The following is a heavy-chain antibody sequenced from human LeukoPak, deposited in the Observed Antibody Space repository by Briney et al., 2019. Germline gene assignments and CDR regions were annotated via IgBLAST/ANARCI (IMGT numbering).Heavy chain of an antibody. CDR3: ASLRGVVIGY. D-gene: IGHD3-3*01. CDR2: ISSSSSTI. CDR1: GFTFTDYS. Sequence: PGGSLRLSCAASGFTFTDYSMNWVRQAPGKGLEWVSYISSSSSTIYYADSVKGRFTISRDNAKNSLYLQMNSLRAEDTAVYYCASLRGVVIGYWGQGTLVTVSS. V-gene: IGHV3-48*01. J-gene: IGHJ4*02.